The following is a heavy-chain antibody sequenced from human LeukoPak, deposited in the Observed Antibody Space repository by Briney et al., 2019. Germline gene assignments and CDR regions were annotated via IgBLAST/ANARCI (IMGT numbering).Heavy chain of an antibody. Sequence: SETLSLTCAVSGGSISSGGYSWSWIRQPPGKGLEWIGYIYDSGSTYYNPSLKSRVTISVDRSKNQFSLKLSSVTAADTAVYYCARVTEYYYDSSGYYSDAFDIWGQGTMVTVSS. CDR2: IYDSGST. V-gene: IGHV4-30-2*01. J-gene: IGHJ3*02. D-gene: IGHD3-22*01. CDR1: GGSISSGGYS. CDR3: ARVTEYYYDSSGYYSDAFDI.